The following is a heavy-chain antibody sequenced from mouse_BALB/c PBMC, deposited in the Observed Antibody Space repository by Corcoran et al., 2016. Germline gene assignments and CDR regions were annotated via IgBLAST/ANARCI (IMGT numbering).Heavy chain of an antibody. CDR2: INTYTGEP. CDR1: GYTFTNYG. Sequence: QIQLVQSGPELNKPGETVKISCKASGYTFTNYGMNWVKQAPGKGLKWMGWINTYTGEPTYADDFKGRFAFSLETSASTAYLQINNLKNEDTATYFCARKDGRYAMDYWGQGTSVTVSS. V-gene: IGHV9-3-1*01. J-gene: IGHJ4*01. CDR3: ARKDGRYAMDY. D-gene: IGHD2-3*01.